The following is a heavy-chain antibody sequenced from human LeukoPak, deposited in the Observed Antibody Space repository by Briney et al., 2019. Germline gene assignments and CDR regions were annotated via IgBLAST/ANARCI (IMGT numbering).Heavy chain of an antibody. CDR1: GGSFSGYY. CDR3: ATADAEEMATNYYYYYGMDV. J-gene: IGHJ6*02. V-gene: IGHV4-34*01. Sequence: SETLSLTCAVYGGSFSGYYWSWIRQPPGKGLEWIGEINHSGSTNYNPSLKSRVTTSVDTSKNQFSLKLSSVTAADTAVYYCATADAEEMATNYYYYYGMDVWGQGTTVTVSS. D-gene: IGHD5-24*01. CDR2: INHSGST.